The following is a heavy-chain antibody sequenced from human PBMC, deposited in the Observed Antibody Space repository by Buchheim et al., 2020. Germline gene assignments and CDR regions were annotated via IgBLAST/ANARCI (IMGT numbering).Heavy chain of an antibody. V-gene: IGHV3-74*02. J-gene: IGHJ4*02. CDR3: VSPGIRDGYDFDY. CDR1: GFSFSSCW. Sequence: EVQLVESGGGVVRPGGSLRLSCAASGFSFSSCWMHWVRQTPGKGLLWVSRTNTDGTYTSYAASVKGRFTISRDNARNMVYLEMNSLRAEDTAVYYCVSPGIRDGYDFDYWGQGT. CDR2: TNTDGTYT. D-gene: IGHD5-24*01.